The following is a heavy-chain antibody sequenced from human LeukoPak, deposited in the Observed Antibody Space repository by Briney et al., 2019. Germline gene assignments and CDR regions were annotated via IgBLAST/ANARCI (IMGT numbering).Heavy chain of an antibody. V-gene: IGHV3-13*01. CDR1: GFTFSSYD. Sequence: GGSLRLSCAASGFTFSSYDMHWVRQATGKGLEWVSAIGTAGDTYYPGSVKGRFTISRENAKNSLYLQMNSLRAGDTAVYYCARGPISSSWRYYYGMDVWGQGTTVTVSS. CDR2: IGTAGDT. D-gene: IGHD6-13*01. J-gene: IGHJ6*02. CDR3: ARGPISSSWRYYYGMDV.